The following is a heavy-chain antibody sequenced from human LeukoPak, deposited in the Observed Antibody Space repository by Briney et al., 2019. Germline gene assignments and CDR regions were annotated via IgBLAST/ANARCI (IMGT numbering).Heavy chain of an antibody. Sequence: PSETLSLTCAVYGGSSSGYYWSWIRQPPGKGLEWIGEINHSGSTNYNPSLKSRVTISVDTSKNQFSLKLSSVTAADTAVYYCARDGSVRGVSEYYFDYWGQGTLVTVSS. D-gene: IGHD3-10*01. CDR1: GGSSSGYY. CDR3: ARDGSVRGVSEYYFDY. V-gene: IGHV4-34*01. CDR2: INHSGST. J-gene: IGHJ4*02.